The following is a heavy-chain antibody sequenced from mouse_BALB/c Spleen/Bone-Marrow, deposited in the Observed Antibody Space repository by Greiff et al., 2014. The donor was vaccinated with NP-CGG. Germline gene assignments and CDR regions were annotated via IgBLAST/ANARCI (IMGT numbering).Heavy chain of an antibody. CDR3: ARSTATGFAY. J-gene: IGHJ3*01. CDR1: GYSFTGYY. CDR2: VNPNNGDI. V-gene: IGHV1-26*01. Sequence: VKLMESGPDLVKPGASVKISCKASGYSFTGYYMYWVKQSHGKSLEWIGRVNPNNGDISYNQKFKGKAILTVDKSSSTAYMELRSLTSEDSAVYYCARSTATGFAYWGQGTLVTVSA. D-gene: IGHD1-2*01.